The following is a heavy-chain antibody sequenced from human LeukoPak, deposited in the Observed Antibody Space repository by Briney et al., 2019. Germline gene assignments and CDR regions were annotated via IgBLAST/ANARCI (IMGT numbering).Heavy chain of an antibody. V-gene: IGHV3-21*01. CDR1: GFTFSSYS. CDR3: ARCSRDGYNWGFDY. Sequence: GGSLRLSCAASGFTFSSYSMNWVRQAPGKGLEWVSSISSSSYIYYADSVKGRFTISRDNAKNSLYLQMNSLRAEDTAVYYCARCSRDGYNWGFDYWGQGTLVTVSS. J-gene: IGHJ4*02. D-gene: IGHD5-24*01. CDR2: ISSSSYI.